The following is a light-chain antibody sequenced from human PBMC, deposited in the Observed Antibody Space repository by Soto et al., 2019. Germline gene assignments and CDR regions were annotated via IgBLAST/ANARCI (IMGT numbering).Light chain of an antibody. CDR2: GAS. CDR1: QSISKF. V-gene: IGKV1-39*01. CDR3: QQSDSTPRT. J-gene: IGKJ1*01. Sequence: DIQMTQSPSSLSASVGDRVTIACRASQSISKFLNWYQQKPGKAPKLLIYGASNLQSGVPSRFSGAGSGTDFTLTISSLHPEDFATYYCQQSDSTPRTFGQGTKVEVQ.